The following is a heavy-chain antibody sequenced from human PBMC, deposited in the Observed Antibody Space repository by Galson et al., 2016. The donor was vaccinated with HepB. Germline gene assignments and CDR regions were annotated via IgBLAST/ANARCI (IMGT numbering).Heavy chain of an antibody. CDR1: GYTFTNFA. Sequence: SVKVSCKASGYTFTNFAMHWVRQAPGQRLEWMGWINVRNGNTKSSQKFQDRVTITRDTSASTAYMELSSLRSEDTAMYYCARTSEYTSSWYLFDYWGQGTLVTVSS. D-gene: IGHD6-13*01. CDR3: ARTSEYTSSWYLFDY. V-gene: IGHV1-3*01. CDR2: INVRNGNT. J-gene: IGHJ4*02.